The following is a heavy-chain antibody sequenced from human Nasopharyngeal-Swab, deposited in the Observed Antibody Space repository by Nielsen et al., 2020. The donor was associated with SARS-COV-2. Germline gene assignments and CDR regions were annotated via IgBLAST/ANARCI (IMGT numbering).Heavy chain of an antibody. Sequence: GESLKISCAASGFIFSNYGMHWVRQAPGKGLEWVAVISYDGINKYDADSVKGRFTISRDNSKDTLYLQMNSLRPEDTAVYYCAKEGPGMFGVVGLDVWGQGITVTVSS. CDR1: GFIFSNYG. V-gene: IGHV3-30*18. CDR3: AKEGPGMFGVVGLDV. D-gene: IGHD3-3*01. J-gene: IGHJ6*02. CDR2: ISYDGINK.